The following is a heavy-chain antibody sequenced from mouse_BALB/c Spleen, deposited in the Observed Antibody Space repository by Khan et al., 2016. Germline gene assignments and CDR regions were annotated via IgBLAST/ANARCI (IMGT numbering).Heavy chain of an antibody. CDR2: INTNTGEP. Sequence: QIQLVQSGPELKKPGETVKISCKASGYTFTNYGMNWVKQAPGKGLKWMGWINTNTGEPTYAEEFKGRFAFSLETSASTAYLQINNLKNEDTATXFCARWGGLRRGYYFVYWGQGTTLTVSS. D-gene: IGHD2-4*01. J-gene: IGHJ2*01. CDR1: GYTFTNYG. V-gene: IGHV9-3*02. CDR3: ARWGGLRRGYYFVY.